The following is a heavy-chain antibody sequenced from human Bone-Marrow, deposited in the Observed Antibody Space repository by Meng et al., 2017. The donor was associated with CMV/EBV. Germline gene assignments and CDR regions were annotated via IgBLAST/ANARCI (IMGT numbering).Heavy chain of an antibody. CDR1: DFTLSNNE. CDR2: IGLAGDTK. Sequence: GESLKISCAGSDFTLSNNEMNWVRQAPGKGLEWVSYIGLAGDTKYYLDSVKGRFTISRDDATNSLYLQMNGLRAEDTAVYYCASTERGYSYGSSWGQGTLVTVSS. V-gene: IGHV3-48*03. J-gene: IGHJ4*02. D-gene: IGHD5-18*01. CDR3: ASTERGYSYGSS.